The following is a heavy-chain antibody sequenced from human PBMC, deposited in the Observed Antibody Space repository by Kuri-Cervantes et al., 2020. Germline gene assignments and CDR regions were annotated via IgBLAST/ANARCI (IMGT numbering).Heavy chain of an antibody. CDR3: ATSHGGDSDY. D-gene: IGHD3-16*01. CDR2: ISSSSSYI. Sequence: GESLKISCAASGFTFSSYNMNWVRQAPGKGLEWVSSISSSSSYIYYADSVKGRFTISRDNAKNSLYLQMNSLRAEDTAVYYCATSHGGDSDYWGQGTLVTVSS. V-gene: IGHV3-21*01. J-gene: IGHJ4*02. CDR1: GFTFSSYN.